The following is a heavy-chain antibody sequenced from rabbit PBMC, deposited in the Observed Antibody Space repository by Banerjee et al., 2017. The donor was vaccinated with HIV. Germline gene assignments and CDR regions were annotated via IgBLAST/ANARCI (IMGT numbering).Heavy chain of an antibody. J-gene: IGHJ4*01. Sequence: QEQLVESGGGLVQPEGSLTLTCTASGFSFSSSYYMCWVRQAPGKGLEWIACIYAGFSGSTYYASWAKGRFTISSHNAQNTVFLQMTSLTTADTATYFCARDGSSGGYYFNLWGPGTLVTVS. CDR3: ARDGSSGGYYFNL. CDR2: IYAGFSGST. V-gene: IGHV1S45*01. D-gene: IGHD1-1*01. CDR1: GFSFSSSYY.